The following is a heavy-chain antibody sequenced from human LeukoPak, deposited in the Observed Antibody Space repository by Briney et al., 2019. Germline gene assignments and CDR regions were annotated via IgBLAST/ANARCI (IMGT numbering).Heavy chain of an antibody. Sequence: ASVKVSCKASGCTFTTYAIHWVRQAPGRSLEWMGRVNAGNGDAKYSQNFHDRITITRDTSASTVYMELTSLRSEDTAVYYCARDYYDFWSGYTANNWFDPWGQGTLVTVSS. V-gene: IGHV1-3*01. J-gene: IGHJ5*02. CDR3: ARDYYDFWSGYTANNWFDP. D-gene: IGHD3-3*01. CDR1: GCTFTTYA. CDR2: VNAGNGDA.